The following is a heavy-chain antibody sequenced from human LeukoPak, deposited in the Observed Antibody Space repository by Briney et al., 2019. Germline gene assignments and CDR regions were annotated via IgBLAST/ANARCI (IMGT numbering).Heavy chain of an antibody. J-gene: IGHJ5*02. V-gene: IGHV3-48*01. D-gene: IGHD2-21*01. CDR3: ARSIPLWKELRRDWFDP. CDR1: GFTFSSYS. Sequence: GGSLRLSCAASGFTFSSYSMNWVRQAPGKGLEWVSYISSRSSTIYYADSVKGRFTISRDNAKNSLYLQMNSLRAEDTAVYYCARSIPLWKELRRDWFDPWGQGTLVIVSS. CDR2: ISSRSSTI.